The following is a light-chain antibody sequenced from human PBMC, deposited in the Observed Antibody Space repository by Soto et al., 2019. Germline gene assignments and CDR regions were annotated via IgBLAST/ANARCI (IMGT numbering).Light chain of an antibody. CDR3: QQYSTWPPWA. Sequence: EIVMTQSPATLSVSPGERATVSCRASQNIGSNLAWYQQKPGQAPRLLMYGATTRATGIPGRFSGSGSATEFTLPTSGVQFEDVEVYYCQQYSTWPPWASGQGTKGE. CDR1: QNIGSN. CDR2: GAT. J-gene: IGKJ1*01. V-gene: IGKV3-15*01.